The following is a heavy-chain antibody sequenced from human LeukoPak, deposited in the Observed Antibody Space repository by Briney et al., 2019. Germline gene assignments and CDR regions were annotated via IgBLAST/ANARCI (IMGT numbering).Heavy chain of an antibody. CDR2: INAGNGNT. Sequence: HWASVKVSCKASGYTFTSYAMHWVRQAPGQRLEWMGWINAGNGNTKYSQKFQGRVTITRDTSASTAYMELSSLRSEDTAVYYCARVAAGYSSSWYPFDYWGQGTLVTVSS. CDR3: ARVAAGYSSSWYPFDY. D-gene: IGHD6-13*01. V-gene: IGHV1-3*01. J-gene: IGHJ4*02. CDR1: GYTFTSYA.